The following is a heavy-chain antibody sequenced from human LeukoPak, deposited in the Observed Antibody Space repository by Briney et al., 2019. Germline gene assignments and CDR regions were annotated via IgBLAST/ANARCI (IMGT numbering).Heavy chain of an antibody. CDR2: ISLSSSTI. D-gene: IGHD2-8*01. J-gene: IGHJ3*02. V-gene: IGHV3-48*04. CDR1: GFTFSGYS. Sequence: TGGSLRLSCAASGFTFSGYSMNWIRQAPGKGLEWISYISLSSSTIYYADSVKGRFTISRDNAKNSLYLQMNSLRAEDTAVYYCARDCTNGVCDDAFDIWGQGTMVTVSS. CDR3: ARDCTNGVCDDAFDI.